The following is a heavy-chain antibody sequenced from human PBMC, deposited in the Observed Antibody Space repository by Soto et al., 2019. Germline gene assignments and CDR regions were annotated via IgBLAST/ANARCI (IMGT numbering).Heavy chain of an antibody. CDR2: IKYSGHT. J-gene: IGHJ4*02. Sequence: QLQLQESSPGLVKPSETLSLTCTVSGGSISSISYYWGWIRQPPGKGLEWIGSIKYSGHTFYNPSLKSRVTMSVDTSKNQFSLRLSSVTAAETAVYYCARVDIAVVPSTTFDYWGQGTLVTVSS. V-gene: IGHV4-39*01. CDR3: ARVDIAVVPSTTFDY. D-gene: IGHD2-2*01. CDR1: GGSISSISYY.